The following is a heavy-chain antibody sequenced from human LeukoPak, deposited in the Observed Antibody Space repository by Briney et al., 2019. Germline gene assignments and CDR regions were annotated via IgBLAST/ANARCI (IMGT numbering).Heavy chain of an antibody. CDR2: INPSGGST. Sequence: ASVKVSCKASGYTFTSYYMHWVRQAPGQGLEWMGIINPSGGSTSYAQKFQGRVTMTRDTSTSTVYMELSSLRSEDTAVYYCARLSGGGYSGYDYRFDYWGQGTLVIVSS. CDR1: GYTFTSYY. CDR3: ARLSGGGYSGYDYRFDY. D-gene: IGHD5-12*01. V-gene: IGHV1-46*03. J-gene: IGHJ4*02.